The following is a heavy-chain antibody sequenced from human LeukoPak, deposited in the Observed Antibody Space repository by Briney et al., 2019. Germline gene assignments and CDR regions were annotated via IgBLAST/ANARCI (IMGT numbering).Heavy chain of an antibody. CDR1: GFTFSSYA. D-gene: IGHD2-15*01. V-gene: IGHV3-64*01. J-gene: IGHJ4*02. CDR2: INRYGDST. CDR3: ARARRDCSGGSCYSYYFDF. Sequence: GGSLRLSCAASGFTFSSYAIHWVRQAPGKGLEFVSAINRYGDSTYYANSVKGRFAISRDDSKNTVYLQMGSLRAEDMAVYYCARARRDCSGGSCYSYYFDFWGQGTLVTVSS.